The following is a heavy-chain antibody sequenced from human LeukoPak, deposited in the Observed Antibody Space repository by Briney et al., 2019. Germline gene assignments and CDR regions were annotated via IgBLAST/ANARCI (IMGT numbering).Heavy chain of an antibody. V-gene: IGHV4-39*07. CDR1: GGSISSSSYY. Sequence: PSETLSLTCTVSGGSISSSSYYWGWIRQPPGKGLEWIGSIYYSGSTYYNPSLKSRVTISVDRSKNQFSLKLSSVTAADTAVYYCARDLVYSSRGYYFDYWGQGTLVTVSS. CDR2: IYYSGST. D-gene: IGHD6-13*01. J-gene: IGHJ4*02. CDR3: ARDLVYSSRGYYFDY.